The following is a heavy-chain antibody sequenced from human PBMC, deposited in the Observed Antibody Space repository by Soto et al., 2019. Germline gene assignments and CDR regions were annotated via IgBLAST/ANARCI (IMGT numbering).Heavy chain of an antibody. V-gene: IGHV3-30*18. CDR1: GFTFSSYG. CDR2: ISYDGSNK. D-gene: IGHD6-19*01. CDR3: AKDLVGSGWPGSDYYYGMDV. J-gene: IGHJ6*02. Sequence: QVQLVESGGGVVQPGRSLRLSCAASGFTFSSYGMHWVRQAPGKGLEWVAVISYDGSNKYYADSVKGRFTISRDNSKNTLYLQMNSLRAEDTAVYYCAKDLVGSGWPGSDYYYGMDVWGQGTTVTVSS.